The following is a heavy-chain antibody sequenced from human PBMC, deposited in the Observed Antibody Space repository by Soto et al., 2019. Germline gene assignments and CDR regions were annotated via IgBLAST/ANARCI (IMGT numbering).Heavy chain of an antibody. D-gene: IGHD1-7*01. V-gene: IGHV4-4*02. CDR2: IYRTGST. CDR1: GGSFTSNNW. Sequence: KASETLSLTCAVSGGSFTSNNWWTWVRQPPGQGLEWIGEIYRTGSTNYNPSLKSRVTISLDKSENQFSLKATSLTAADTAVYYCASRDPGTSVDYWGQGTLVTVS. J-gene: IGHJ4*02. CDR3: ASRDPGTSVDY.